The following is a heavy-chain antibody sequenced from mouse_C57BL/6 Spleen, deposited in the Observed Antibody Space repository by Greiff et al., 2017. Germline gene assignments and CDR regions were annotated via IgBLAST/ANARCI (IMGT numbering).Heavy chain of an antibody. CDR2: IRLKSDNYAT. Sequence: EVHLVESGGGLVQPGGSMKLSCVASGFTFSNYWMNWVRQSPEKGLEWVAQIRLKSDNYATHYAESVKGRFTISRDDSKSSVYLQMNNLRAEDTGIYYCTGYYYGSYWYFDVWGTGTTVTVSS. CDR3: TGYYYGSYWYFDV. D-gene: IGHD1-1*01. J-gene: IGHJ1*03. CDR1: GFTFSNYW. V-gene: IGHV6-3*01.